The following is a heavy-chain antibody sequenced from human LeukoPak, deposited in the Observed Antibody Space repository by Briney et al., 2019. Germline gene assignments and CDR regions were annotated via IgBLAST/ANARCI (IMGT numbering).Heavy chain of an antibody. CDR1: EFTFSNYA. Sequence: PGGSLRLSCAASEFTFSNYAMSWVRQAPGKGLEWVSSISSSSSYIYYADSVKGRFTISRDNAKNSLYLQMNSLRAEDTAVYYCVADLGDYADFWGQGTLVTVSS. J-gene: IGHJ4*02. CDR3: VADLGDYADF. CDR2: ISSSSSYI. V-gene: IGHV3-21*01.